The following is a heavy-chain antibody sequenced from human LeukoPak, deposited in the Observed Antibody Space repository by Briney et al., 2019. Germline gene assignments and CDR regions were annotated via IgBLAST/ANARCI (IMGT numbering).Heavy chain of an antibody. Sequence: SETLSLTCTVSGGSISSYYWSWIRQPPGKGLEWIGYIYYSGSTNYNPSLKSRVTISVDTSKNQFSLKLSSVTAADTAVYYCARHGGYNWNYVSDWLDPWGQGTLVTVSS. CDR2: IYYSGST. V-gene: IGHV4-59*08. CDR1: GGSISSYY. CDR3: ARHGGYNWNYVSDWLDP. D-gene: IGHD1-7*01. J-gene: IGHJ5*02.